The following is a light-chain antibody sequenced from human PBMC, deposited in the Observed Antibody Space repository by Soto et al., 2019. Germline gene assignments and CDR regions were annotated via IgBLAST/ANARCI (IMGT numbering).Light chain of an antibody. CDR3: QQLYGYPLT. CDR2: PAS. J-gene: IGKJ4*01. Sequence: IQLTQSPSSLSATVGDRVTITCRASQDISRALAWYQQKPGKAPNLLISPASNLRSGVPSRFSSSGSGTDFTLTINGLQPEDFATYWCQQLYGYPLTFGGGSKVEIK. V-gene: IGKV1-9*01. CDR1: QDISRA.